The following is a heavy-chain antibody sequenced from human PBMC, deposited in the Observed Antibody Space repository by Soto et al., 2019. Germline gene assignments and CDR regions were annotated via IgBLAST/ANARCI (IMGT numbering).Heavy chain of an antibody. CDR3: ASGNGDFLDY. CDR1: GYSFSVVW. J-gene: IGHJ4*02. CDR2: IYPGDAQT. D-gene: IGHD2-21*02. Sequence: GESLKISCNGSGYSFSVVWIGWVRQMPGKGLEWMGFIYPGDAQTKYSPSFQGQVTVSADTSINTAYLQWSSLKASDTAMYYCASGNGDFLDYWGQGTLVTVSS. V-gene: IGHV5-51*01.